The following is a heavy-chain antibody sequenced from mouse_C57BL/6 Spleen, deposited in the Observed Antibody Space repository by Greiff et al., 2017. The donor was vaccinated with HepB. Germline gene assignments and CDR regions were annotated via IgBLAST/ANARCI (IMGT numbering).Heavy chain of an antibody. D-gene: IGHD2-4*01. CDR3: AREGDYVAY. J-gene: IGHJ3*01. V-gene: IGHV3-6*01. CDR1: GYSITSGYY. CDR2: ISYDGSN. Sequence: EVQLVESGPGLVKPSQSLSLTCSVTGYSITSGYYWNWIRQFPGNKLEWMGYISYDGSNNYNPSLKNRISITRDTSKNQFFLKLNSVTTEDTATYYCAREGDYVAYWGQGTLVTVSA.